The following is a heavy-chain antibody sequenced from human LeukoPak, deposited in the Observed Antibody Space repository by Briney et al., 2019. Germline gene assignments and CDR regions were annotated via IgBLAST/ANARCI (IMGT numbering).Heavy chain of an antibody. J-gene: IGHJ4*02. CDR2: VSGSGADT. CDR1: EFTLGSNA. CDR3: AKTLPAAGTGY. D-gene: IGHD6-13*01. V-gene: IGHV3-23*01. Sequence: GGSLRLSCAASEFTLGSNAMSWVRQAPGKGLEWVSSVSGSGADTYYTDSVRGRFTISRDKSKNTLFLQTSSLRAEDTAVYYCAKTLPAAGTGYWGQGILVTVSS.